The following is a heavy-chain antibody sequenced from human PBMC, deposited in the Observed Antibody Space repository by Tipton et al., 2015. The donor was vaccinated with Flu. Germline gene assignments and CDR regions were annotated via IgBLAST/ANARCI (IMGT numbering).Heavy chain of an antibody. V-gene: IGHV4-61*01. CDR2: ISYSGST. Sequence: TLSLTCSVSGGSISSGSFYWSWIRQPPGKGLEWIGFISYSGSTSYNPSLKSRVTISVDTSKNQFSLKLNSVTAADTAIYYCARHTGDSVRGVIDYWGQGTLVTVSS. D-gene: IGHD3-10*02. CDR1: GGSISSGSFY. CDR3: ARHTGDSVRGVIDY. J-gene: IGHJ4*02.